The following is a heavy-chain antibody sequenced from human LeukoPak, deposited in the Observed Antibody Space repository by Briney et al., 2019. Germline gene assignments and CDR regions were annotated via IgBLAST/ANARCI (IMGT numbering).Heavy chain of an antibody. CDR3: ARRGYYDSSGYYYDFQH. J-gene: IGHJ1*01. Sequence: PSETLSLTCTVSGGSISSYYWSWIRQPPGKGLEWIGEINHSGSTNYNPSLKSRVTISVDTSKNQFSLKLSSVTAADTAVYYCARRGYYDSSGYYYDFQHWGQGTLVTVSS. D-gene: IGHD3-22*01. CDR2: INHSGST. V-gene: IGHV4-34*01. CDR1: GGSISSYY.